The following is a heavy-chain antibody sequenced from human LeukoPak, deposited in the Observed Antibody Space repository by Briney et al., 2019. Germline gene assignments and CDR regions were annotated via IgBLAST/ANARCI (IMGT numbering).Heavy chain of an antibody. CDR3: ARVVEYTSSWYRFAWFDP. V-gene: IGHV4-4*07. J-gene: IGHJ5*02. CDR2: ISTSGSS. Sequence: SETLSLTCTVTVDSMSDYYWTWIRQPAGKGLEWIGRISTSGSSDYNPSLRSRVTMSVDASKKQFSLRLTSVTAADTAVYHCARVVEYTSSWYRFAWFDPWGQGTLVTVSS. CDR1: VDSMSDYY. D-gene: IGHD6-13*01.